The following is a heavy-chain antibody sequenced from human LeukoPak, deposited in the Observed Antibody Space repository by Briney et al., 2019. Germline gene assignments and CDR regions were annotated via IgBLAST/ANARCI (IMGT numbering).Heavy chain of an antibody. J-gene: IGHJ4*02. CDR3: ARASGSYLNY. D-gene: IGHD1-26*01. Sequence: PSETLSLTCTVSGGSISSSSHYWGWIRQPPGKGLEWIGSMYYRGSTYHNPSLKSRVTISVDTSKNQFSLKLSSVTAADTAVYYCARASGSYLNYWGQGSLVTVSS. V-gene: IGHV4-39*07. CDR1: GGSISSSSHY. CDR2: MYYRGST.